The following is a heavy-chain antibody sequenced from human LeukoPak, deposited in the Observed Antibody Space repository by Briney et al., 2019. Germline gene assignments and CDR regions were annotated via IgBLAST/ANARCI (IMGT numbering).Heavy chain of an antibody. V-gene: IGHV3-48*03. CDR1: RFTFSSYE. Sequence: GGSLRLSCAASRFTFSSYEMNWVRQAPGKGLEWVSYISGSGIKHYADSVKGRFTISRDNAKNSLYLQMNSLRVEDTAVYYCAGGQMFTSGGFDNWGQGALVTVSS. CDR3: AGGQMFTSGGFDN. CDR2: ISGSGIK. J-gene: IGHJ4*02. D-gene: IGHD6-19*01.